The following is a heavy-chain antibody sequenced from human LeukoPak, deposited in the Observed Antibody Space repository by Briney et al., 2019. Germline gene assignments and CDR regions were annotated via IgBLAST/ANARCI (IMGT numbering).Heavy chain of an antibody. CDR3: AKDGRAVLLWFGEPNHGMDV. J-gene: IGHJ6*04. CDR2: ISSSGSST. Sequence: PGGSLRLSCAASGFTFSSYSMSWVRQAPGKGLEWVSCISSSGSSTYYADSVKGRFTISRDNAKNTLYLQMNSLRAEDTGVYYCAKDGRAVLLWFGEPNHGMDVWGKGTTATASS. CDR1: GFTFSSYS. D-gene: IGHD3-10*01. V-gene: IGHV3-23*01.